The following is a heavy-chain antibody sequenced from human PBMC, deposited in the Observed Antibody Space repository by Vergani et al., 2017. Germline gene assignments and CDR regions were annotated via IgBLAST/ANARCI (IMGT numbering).Heavy chain of an antibody. D-gene: IGHD2-15*01. CDR1: GFTFSSYG. J-gene: IGHJ5*02. CDR3: ARDRSVVVVAATARAFDP. Sequence: VQLVESGGGVVQPGRSLRLSCAASGFTFSSYGMHWVRQAPGKGLVWVSRINSDGSSTSYADSVKGRFTISRDNAKNTLYLQMNSLRAEDTAVYYCARDRSVVVVAATARAFDPWGQGTLVTVSS. V-gene: IGHV3-74*01. CDR2: INSDGSST.